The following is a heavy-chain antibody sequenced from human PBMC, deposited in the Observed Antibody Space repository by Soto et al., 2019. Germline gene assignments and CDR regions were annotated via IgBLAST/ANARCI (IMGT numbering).Heavy chain of an antibody. J-gene: IGHJ4*02. CDR2: IFSNDGK. Sequence: QVTLKESGPVLVKPTETLTLTCTVSGFSLSNARMGVSWIRQPPGKALEWLAHIFSNDGKSYSTSLKSRLTISNDTSKSQVVLTMTNMDPVDTATYYCARLGIAVAAGIGYFDYWGQGTLVTVSS. CDR3: ARLGIAVAAGIGYFDY. D-gene: IGHD6-19*01. V-gene: IGHV2-26*01. CDR1: GFSLSNARMG.